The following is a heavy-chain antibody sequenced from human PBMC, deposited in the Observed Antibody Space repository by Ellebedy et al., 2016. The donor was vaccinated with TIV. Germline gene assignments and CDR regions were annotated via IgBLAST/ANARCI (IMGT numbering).Heavy chain of an antibody. Sequence: SETLSLTXTASGGSISSSSYFWGWIRQPPGKGPEWIGSIYYSESTYYNPSLKSRVTISVDTSKNQFSLKLTSVTAADTAVYYCARHHGRGTAVAFVDLWGQGTLVTASS. J-gene: IGHJ5*02. V-gene: IGHV4-39*01. CDR3: ARHHGRGTAVAFVDL. D-gene: IGHD6-19*01. CDR2: IYYSEST. CDR1: GGSISSSSYF.